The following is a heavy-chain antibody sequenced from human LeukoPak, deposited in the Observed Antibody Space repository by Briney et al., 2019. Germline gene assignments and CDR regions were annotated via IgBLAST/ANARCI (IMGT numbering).Heavy chain of an antibody. J-gene: IGHJ4*02. CDR2: ISWNSGSI. Sequence: GGSLRLSCAASGFTFDDYAMHWVRQAPGKGLEWVSGISWNSGSIGYADSVKGRFTISRDNSKNTLYLQMDTLRAEDTAVYHCAQGLRYCSSSSCPFEFWGRGTPVTVSS. CDR3: AQGLRYCSSSSCPFEF. CDR1: GFTFDDYA. V-gene: IGHV3-9*01. D-gene: IGHD2-2*01.